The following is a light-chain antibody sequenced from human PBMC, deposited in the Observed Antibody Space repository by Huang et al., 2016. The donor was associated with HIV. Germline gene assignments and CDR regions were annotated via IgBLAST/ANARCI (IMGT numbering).Light chain of an antibody. CDR1: QNIENY. CDR3: QQGST. V-gene: IGKV1-39*01. J-gene: IGKJ1*01. Sequence: DIQITQSPSSLAASVGDRVTITCRASQNIENYLSWYQQKPGKAPKLLIYAAANLQRWVPDRFSARGSETHFILSINGLQPEDSATYFCQQGSTFGPGTKVQVK. CDR2: AAA.